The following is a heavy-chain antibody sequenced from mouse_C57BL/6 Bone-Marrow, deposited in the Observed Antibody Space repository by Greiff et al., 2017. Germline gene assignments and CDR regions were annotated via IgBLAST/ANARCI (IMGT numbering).Heavy chain of an antibody. CDR1: GYTFTSYW. Sequence: QVQLKQPGAELVKPGASVKLSCKASGYTFTSYWMQWVKQRPGQGLEWIGEIDPSDSYTNYNQKFKGKATLTVDTSSSTAYMQLSSLTSEDSAVYYCAGGLLPYAMDYWGQGTSVTVSA. D-gene: IGHD2-3*01. CDR2: IDPSDSYT. V-gene: IGHV1-50*01. J-gene: IGHJ4*01. CDR3: AGGLLPYAMDY.